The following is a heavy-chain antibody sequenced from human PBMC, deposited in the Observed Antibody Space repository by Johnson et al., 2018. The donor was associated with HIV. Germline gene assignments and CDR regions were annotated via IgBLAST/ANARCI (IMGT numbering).Heavy chain of an antibody. CDR3: AKALGVYGDYVLDAFDI. D-gene: IGHD4-17*01. CDR1: GFTFDDYG. V-gene: IGHV3-20*04. Sequence: VQLVESGGGVVQPGRSLILSCAASGFTFDDYGMSWVRQVPGKGLEWVSGINWIGGSTGYADSVKGRFTISRDSSKNSLYLQMNSLRVDDTALYYCAKALGVYGDYVLDAFDIWGQGTMVTVSS. J-gene: IGHJ3*02. CDR2: INWIGGST.